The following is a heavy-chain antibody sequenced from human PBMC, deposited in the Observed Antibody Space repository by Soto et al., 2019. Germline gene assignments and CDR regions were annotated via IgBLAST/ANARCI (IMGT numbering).Heavy chain of an antibody. CDR3: ARQFYSPPANWFDP. V-gene: IGHV4-39*01. D-gene: IGHD2-21*01. Sequence: SETLSLTCTVSGGSISSSSYYWGWIRQPPGKGLEWIGSIYYSGSTYYNPSLKSRVTISVDTSKNQFSLKLSSVTAADTAVYYCARQFYSPPANWFDPWGQGTLVTVSS. CDR2: IYYSGST. J-gene: IGHJ5*02. CDR1: GGSISSSSYY.